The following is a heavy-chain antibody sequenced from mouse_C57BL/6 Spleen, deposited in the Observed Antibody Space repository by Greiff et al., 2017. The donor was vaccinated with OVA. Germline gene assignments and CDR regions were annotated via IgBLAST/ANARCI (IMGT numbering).Heavy chain of an antibody. CDR1: GYTFTSYW. CDR3: ARWNFLTTVVAPFDY. J-gene: IGHJ2*01. D-gene: IGHD1-1*01. V-gene: IGHV1-7*01. CDR2: INPSSGYT. Sequence: VQLQESGAELAKPGASVKLSCKASGYTFTSYWMHWVKQRPGQGLEWIGYINPSSGYTKYNQKFKDQATLTADKSSSTAYMQLSSLTYEDSAVYYCARWNFLTTVVAPFDYWGQGTTLTVSS.